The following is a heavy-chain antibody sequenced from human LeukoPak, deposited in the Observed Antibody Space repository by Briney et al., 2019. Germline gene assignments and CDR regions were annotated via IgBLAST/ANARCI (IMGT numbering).Heavy chain of an antibody. CDR2: INHSGNT. J-gene: IGHJ2*01. CDR1: GGSFSGYY. D-gene: IGHD3-22*01. CDR3: ARGQGKRSRVVITRYWCFDL. Sequence: SETLSLTCAVYGGSFSGYYWSWIRQPPGKGLEWIGEINHSGNTNYNPSLKSRVTISVDTSKNQFSLKLSSVTAADAAVYYCARGQGKRSRVVITRYWCFDLWGRGTLVTVSS. V-gene: IGHV4-34*01.